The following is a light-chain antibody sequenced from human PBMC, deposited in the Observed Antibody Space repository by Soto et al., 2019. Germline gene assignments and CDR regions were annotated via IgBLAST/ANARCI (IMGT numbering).Light chain of an antibody. J-gene: IGKJ2*01. CDR3: QQYYSYPRT. V-gene: IGKV1-8*01. Sequence: AIRMTQSPSSLSASTGDRVTITCRASQGISSYLAWYQQKPGKAPKLLIYAASTLQSGVPSRFSGSGSGTXXXXXXXXLQSEDFATYYCQQYYSYPRTFGQGTKLEIK. CDR1: QGISSY. CDR2: AAS.